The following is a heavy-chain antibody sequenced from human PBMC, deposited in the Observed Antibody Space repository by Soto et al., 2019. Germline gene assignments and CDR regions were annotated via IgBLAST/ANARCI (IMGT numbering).Heavy chain of an antibody. D-gene: IGHD4-17*01. CDR2: ISGSGGST. J-gene: IGHJ4*02. Sequence: GGSLRLSCAASGFTFSSYAMSWVRQAPGKGLEWVSTISGSGGSTYYADSVKGRFTFSRDNSKNTLYLQMNSLRAEDTAVYYCAKAIYGDYGFDYWGQGTLVTVSS. CDR3: AKAIYGDYGFDY. CDR1: GFTFSSYA. V-gene: IGHV3-23*01.